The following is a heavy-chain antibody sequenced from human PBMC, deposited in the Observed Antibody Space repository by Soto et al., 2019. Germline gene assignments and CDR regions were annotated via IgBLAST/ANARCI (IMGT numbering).Heavy chain of an antibody. CDR2: IKQDGSEK. D-gene: IGHD3-3*01. Sequence: PGGSLRLSCAASGFTFSSYWMSWVRQAPGKGLEWVANIKQDGSEKYYVDSVKGRFTISRDNAKNSLYLQMNSLRAEDTAVYYCAREGYDFWSGPPPMDVWGKGTTVTVSS. V-gene: IGHV3-7*01. J-gene: IGHJ6*03. CDR3: AREGYDFWSGPPPMDV. CDR1: GFTFSSYW.